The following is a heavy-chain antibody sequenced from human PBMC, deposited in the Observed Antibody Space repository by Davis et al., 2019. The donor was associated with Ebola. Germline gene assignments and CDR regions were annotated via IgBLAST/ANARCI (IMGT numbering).Heavy chain of an antibody. CDR3: ARASFGYNSGWYADY. D-gene: IGHD6-19*01. CDR2: MNAGNGDT. V-gene: IGHV1-3*01. Sequence: AASVKVSCKASGYTFTTYALHWVRQAPGQSLEWMGWMNAGNGDTKYSEKFQGRVTITTDTSASTVYLDLTSLRSDDTAVFYCARASFGYNSGWYADYWGPGSLVTVSS. CDR1: GYTFTTYA. J-gene: IGHJ4*02.